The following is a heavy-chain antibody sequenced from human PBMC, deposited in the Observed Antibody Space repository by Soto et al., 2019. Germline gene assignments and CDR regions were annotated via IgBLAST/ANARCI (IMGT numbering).Heavy chain of an antibody. CDR3: AHSATMVRGVPSWFDP. Sequence: QITLKESGPTLVKPTQTLTLTCTFSGFSLSTSGVGVGWIRQPPGKALEWLALIYWDDDKRYSPSLKSRITITKDTSKIQVVLTMTNMDPVDTATDYCAHSATMVRGVPSWFDPWGQGTLVTVSS. V-gene: IGHV2-5*02. CDR2: IYWDDDK. J-gene: IGHJ5*02. D-gene: IGHD3-10*01. CDR1: GFSLSTSGVG.